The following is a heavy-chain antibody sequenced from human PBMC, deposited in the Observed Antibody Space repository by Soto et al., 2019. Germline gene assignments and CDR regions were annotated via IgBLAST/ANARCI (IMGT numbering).Heavy chain of an antibody. CDR1: GFTFSNYG. CDR3: ARASSAMVKKYDY. CDR2: ISYDGDNE. D-gene: IGHD5-18*01. V-gene: IGHV3-30*03. Sequence: PGGSLRLSCAASGFTFSNYGMHWVRQAPGKGLEWVAIISYDGDNEYYADSVRGRFTISRDNSKNSLYLQMNSLRAEDTAVYYCARASSAMVKKYDYWGQGTLVTVSS. J-gene: IGHJ4*02.